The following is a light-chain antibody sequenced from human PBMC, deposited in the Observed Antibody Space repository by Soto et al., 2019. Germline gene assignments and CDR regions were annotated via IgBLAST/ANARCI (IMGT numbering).Light chain of an antibody. CDR1: QSVSSN. Sequence: EIVMPQSPATLSVSPGERATLSCRASQSVSSNLAWYQQKPGQAPRLLIYGASTRATGIPARFSGSGSGTEFTLTISSLQSEDFAVYYCQQYNNWPPTLGQGTKVDIK. CDR3: QQYNNWPPT. CDR2: GAS. J-gene: IGKJ1*01. V-gene: IGKV3-15*01.